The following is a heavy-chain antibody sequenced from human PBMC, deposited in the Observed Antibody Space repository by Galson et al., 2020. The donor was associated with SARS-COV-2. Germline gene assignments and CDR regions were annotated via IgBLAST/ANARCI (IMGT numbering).Heavy chain of an antibody. Sequence: GGYLRLSCAASGFTFSSYAMNWVRQAPGKGLEWVSYISTSGSPIYYADSVKGRFTISRDNAKNSLYLQMNSLRDEDTAVYYCAREDYYGSGSYTFDYWGQGTLVTVSS. CDR1: GFTFSSYA. CDR3: AREDYYGSGSYTFDY. D-gene: IGHD3-10*01. CDR2: ISTSGSPI. J-gene: IGHJ4*02. V-gene: IGHV3-48*02.